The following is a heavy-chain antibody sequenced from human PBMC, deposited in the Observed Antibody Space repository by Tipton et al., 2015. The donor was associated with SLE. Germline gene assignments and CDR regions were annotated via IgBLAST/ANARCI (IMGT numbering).Heavy chain of an antibody. Sequence: TLSLTCTVSGYSISSDYYWGWIRQPPGKGLGWMGSIYHIGGTNYNPSLKSQVTISVDTSKNQFSLKLSSVTAADTAVYYCARQSYPGLVLYAHNWFDPWGQGTLVTVSS. J-gene: IGHJ5*02. CDR3: ARQSYPGLVLYAHNWFDP. D-gene: IGHD2-8*02. CDR1: GYSISSDYY. CDR2: IYHIGGT. V-gene: IGHV4-38-2*02.